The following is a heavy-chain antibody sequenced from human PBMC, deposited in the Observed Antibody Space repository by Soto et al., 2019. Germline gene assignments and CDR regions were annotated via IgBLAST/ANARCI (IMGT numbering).Heavy chain of an antibody. J-gene: IGHJ6*03. CDR1: GFTFSSYW. Sequence: PGGSLRLSCAASGFTFSSYWMHWVRQAPGKGLVWVSRINSDGSSTSYADSVKGRFTISRDNAKNTLYLQMNSLRAEDTAVYYCARGGYCSSTSCYNYYYYMDVWGKGTTVTVSS. V-gene: IGHV3-74*01. CDR3: ARGGYCSSTSCYNYYYYMDV. D-gene: IGHD2-2*02. CDR2: INSDGSST.